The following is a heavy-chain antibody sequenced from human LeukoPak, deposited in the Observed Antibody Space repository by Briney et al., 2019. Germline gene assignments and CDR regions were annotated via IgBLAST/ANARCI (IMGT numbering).Heavy chain of an antibody. V-gene: IGHV3-7*01. CDR3: ARHRGTYYDY. CDR2: IKQDGSET. J-gene: IGHJ4*02. CDR1: GFTFSSYW. Sequence: GGSLRLSCAVSGFTFSSYWMSWVRQAPGKGLEWVANIKQDGSETYYVVSVRGRFTISRDNAKNSLYLQMNSLRAEDTAVYYCARHRGTYYDYWGQGTLVTVSS. D-gene: IGHD3-16*01.